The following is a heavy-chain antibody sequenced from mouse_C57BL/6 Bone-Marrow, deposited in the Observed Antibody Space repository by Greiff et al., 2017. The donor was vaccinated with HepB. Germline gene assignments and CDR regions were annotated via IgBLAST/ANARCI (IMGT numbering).Heavy chain of an antibody. CDR1: GFTFSSYA. CDR2: ISDGGSYT. V-gene: IGHV5-4*01. D-gene: IGHD5-1*01. J-gene: IGHJ4*01. CDR3: ARDTYWVYYHSIDY. Sequence: EVKLMESGGGLVKPGGSLKLSCAASGFTFSSYAMSWVRQTPEKRLEWVATISDGGSYTYYPDNVKGRFTISRDNAKNNLYLQMSHLKSEDTAMYYCARDTYWVYYHSIDYWGQGTSVTVSS.